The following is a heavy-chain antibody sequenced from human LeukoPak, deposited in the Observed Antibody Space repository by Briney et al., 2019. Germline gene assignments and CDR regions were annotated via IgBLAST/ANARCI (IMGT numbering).Heavy chain of an antibody. CDR2: IYSGGST. Sequence: GGSLRLSCAASGFTVSSNYMSWVRQAPGKGLEWVSLIYSGGSTYYADSVKGRFTISRDNSKSTLYLQMNSLRAEDTAVYYCARMTKYYYGSGSRGDYFDYWGQGTLVTVSS. CDR3: ARMTKYYYGSGSRGDYFDY. D-gene: IGHD3-10*01. J-gene: IGHJ4*02. CDR1: GFTVSSNY. V-gene: IGHV3-53*01.